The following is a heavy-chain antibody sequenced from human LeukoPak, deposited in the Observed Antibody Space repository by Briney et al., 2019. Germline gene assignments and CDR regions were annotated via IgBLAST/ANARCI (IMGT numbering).Heavy chain of an antibody. D-gene: IGHD3-22*01. J-gene: IGHJ6*03. V-gene: IGHV4-34*01. CDR1: GGSFSGYY. Sequence: PSETLSLTCAVYGGSFSGYYWSWIRQPPGKGLEWIGEINHSGSTNYNPSLKSRVTISVDTSKNQFSLTLSSVTAADTAVYYCARGGYDSSGYYYRHYYYYMDVWGKGTTVTVSS. CDR3: ARGGYDSSGYYYRHYYYYMDV. CDR2: INHSGST.